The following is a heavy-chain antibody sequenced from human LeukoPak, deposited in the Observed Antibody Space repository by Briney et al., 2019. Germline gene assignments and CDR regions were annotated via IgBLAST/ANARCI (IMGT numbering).Heavy chain of an antibody. CDR3: ARESRGYDILTGKYHRGYYSYYMDV. CDR2: CKQDVSEK. V-gene: IGHV3-7*01. CDR1: GFTFSCYW. Sequence: PGGSLRLSCAASGFTFSCYWMSWVRQAAGKGLEWVANCKQDVSEKYYVYSVKGRFTISRDNAKNSLYLQMNSLRAEDTAVYYCARESRGYDILTGKYHRGYYSYYMDVWGKGTKVTDSS. J-gene: IGHJ6*03. D-gene: IGHD3-9*01.